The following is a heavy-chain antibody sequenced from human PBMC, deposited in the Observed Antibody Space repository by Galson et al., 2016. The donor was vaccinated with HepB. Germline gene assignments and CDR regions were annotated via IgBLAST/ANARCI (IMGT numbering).Heavy chain of an antibody. Sequence: VWVSRINSDGSNITYADSVKGRFTISRNNAKNTLYLQMNSLRAEDTAVYYCASLATVTTRYYYYGLDVWGKGTTVTVSS. V-gene: IGHV3-74*01. CDR3: ASLATVTTRYYYYGLDV. D-gene: IGHD4-17*01. J-gene: IGHJ6*04. CDR2: INSDGSNI.